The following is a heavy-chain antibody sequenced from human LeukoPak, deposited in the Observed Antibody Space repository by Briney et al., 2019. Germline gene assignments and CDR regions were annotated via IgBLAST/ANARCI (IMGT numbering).Heavy chain of an antibody. V-gene: IGHV1-46*01. CDR1: GYPFTSYY. CDR2: INPSGGSA. J-gene: IGHJ4*02. Sequence: GASVKVSCKASGYPFTSYYMHWVRQAPGQGLGWMGIINPSGGSASYAQKFQGRVTMTRDTSTSTVYMELSSLRSEDTAVYYCATTVARLYYFDYWGQGTLVTVSS. CDR3: ATTVARLYYFDY. D-gene: IGHD5-12*01.